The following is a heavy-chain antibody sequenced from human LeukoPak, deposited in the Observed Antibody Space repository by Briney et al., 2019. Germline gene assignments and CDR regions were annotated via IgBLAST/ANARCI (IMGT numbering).Heavy chain of an antibody. Sequence: SETLSLTCTVSGGSISSYYWSWIRQPPGKGLEWIGYIYYSGSTNYNPSLKSRVTISVDTSKNQFSLKLSSVTAADTAVYYCARSPYYYDSSGYYYPRNFDYWGQGTLVTVSS. CDR1: GGSISSYY. CDR3: ARSPYYYDSSGYYYPRNFDY. D-gene: IGHD3-22*01. V-gene: IGHV4-59*01. J-gene: IGHJ4*02. CDR2: IYYSGST.